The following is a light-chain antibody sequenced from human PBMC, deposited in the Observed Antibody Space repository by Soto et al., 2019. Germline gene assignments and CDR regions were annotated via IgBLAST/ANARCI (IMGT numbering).Light chain of an antibody. CDR3: QQYGSSPEWT. CDR1: QSVSSN. CDR2: GAS. J-gene: IGKJ1*01. V-gene: IGKV3-20*01. Sequence: EIVMTQSPATLSVSPVERATLSCRASQSVSSNLAWYQQKPGQAPRLLIYGASSRATGIPDRFSGSGSGTDFTLTISRLEPEDFAVYYCQQYGSSPEWTFGQGTKVDIK.